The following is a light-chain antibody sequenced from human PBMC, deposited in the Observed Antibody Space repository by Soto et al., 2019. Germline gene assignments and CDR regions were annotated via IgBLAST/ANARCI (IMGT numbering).Light chain of an antibody. CDR1: SGHINYA. Sequence: QPVLTQSPSASASLGASVKLTCTLSSGHINYAIAWHQQQPEKGPRYLMKLNSDGSHSKGDAIPDRFSGSSSGAERYLTISSLQSEDEADYYCQTWGTGFWVFGGGTKLTVL. V-gene: IGLV4-69*01. CDR3: QTWGTGFWV. CDR2: LNSDGSH. J-gene: IGLJ3*02.